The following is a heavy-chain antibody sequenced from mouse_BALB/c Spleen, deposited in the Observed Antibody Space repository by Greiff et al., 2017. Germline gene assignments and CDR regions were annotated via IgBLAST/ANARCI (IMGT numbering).Heavy chain of an antibody. J-gene: IGHJ4*01. Sequence: VKLQESGPGLVAPSQSLSITCTVSGFSLTGYGVNWVRQPPGKGLEWLGMIWGDGSTDYNSALKSRLSISKDNSKSQVFLKMNSLQTDDTARYYCAREGYDGGYAMDYWGQGTSVTVSS. CDR2: IWGDGST. V-gene: IGHV2-6-7*01. D-gene: IGHD2-2*01. CDR3: AREGYDGGYAMDY. CDR1: GFSLTGYG.